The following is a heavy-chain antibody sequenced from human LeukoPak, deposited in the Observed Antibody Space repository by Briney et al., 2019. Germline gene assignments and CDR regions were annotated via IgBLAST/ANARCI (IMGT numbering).Heavy chain of an antibody. Sequence: SETLSLTCTVSGGSVSTISHFWDWVRQPPGTGLEWIVSLSDTGTTYYNPSLESRVTMSVDTSKNQFSLKLSSVTAADTAVYYCARQQLELGDSRNFDYWGQGTLVTVSS. D-gene: IGHD1-7*01. CDR1: GGSVSTISHF. CDR3: ARQQLELGDSRNFDY. J-gene: IGHJ4*02. V-gene: IGHV4-39*01. CDR2: LSDTGTT.